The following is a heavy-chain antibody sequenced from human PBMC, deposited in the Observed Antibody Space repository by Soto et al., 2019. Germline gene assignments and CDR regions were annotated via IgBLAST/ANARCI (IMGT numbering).Heavy chain of an antibody. CDR3: ARDLWRDYYVGMDV. J-gene: IGHJ6*02. CDR2: ISYDGSNK. CDR1: GFTFNSYV. V-gene: IGHV3-30-3*01. Sequence: QVQLVESGGGVVQPGRSLRLSCAASGFTFNSYVIHWVRQAPGKGLEWVAFISYDGSNKYYADSVKGRFNISRDNSKNTLDLQMNSLRAEDTAVYYCARDLWRDYYVGMDVWGQGTTVTVSS. D-gene: IGHD2-21*01.